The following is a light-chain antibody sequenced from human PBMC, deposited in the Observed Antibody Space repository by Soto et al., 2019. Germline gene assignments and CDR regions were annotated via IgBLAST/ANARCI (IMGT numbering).Light chain of an antibody. CDR1: QIVLYSSNNKNY. CDR3: QQYYSPPT. Sequence: EIEMTQSPDSLAVSLVQMPSVNVESSQIVLYSSNNKNYLAWYQQKPGQPPKLLIYWASTRESGVPDRFSGSGSGTDFTLTISSLQAEDVAVYYCQQYYSPPTFGQGTKVDIK. J-gene: IGKJ1*01. CDR2: WAS. V-gene: IGKV4-1*01.